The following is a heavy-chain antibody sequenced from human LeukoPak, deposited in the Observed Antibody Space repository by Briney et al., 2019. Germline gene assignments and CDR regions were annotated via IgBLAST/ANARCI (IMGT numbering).Heavy chain of an antibody. CDR2: IKQDGSEK. CDR1: GFTFSSYW. D-gene: IGHD2-21*02. CDR3: ARAPPGWVTDY. V-gene: IGHV3-7*03. Sequence: GGSLRLSCAASGFTFSSYWMSWVRQAPGKGVGWVANIKQDGSEKYYVDSVKGRFTISRDNAKNSLCLQMNSLRAEDTAVYYCARAPPGWVTDYWGQGTLVTVSS. J-gene: IGHJ4*02.